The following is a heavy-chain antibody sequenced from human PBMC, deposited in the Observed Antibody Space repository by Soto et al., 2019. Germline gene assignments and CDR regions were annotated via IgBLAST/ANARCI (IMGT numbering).Heavy chain of an antibody. CDR2: IDPRDSYT. D-gene: IGHD3-22*01. J-gene: IGHJ4*02. CDR1: GYSFTNYW. V-gene: IGHV5-10-1*01. Sequence: PGESLKISCEGSGYSFTNYWISWVRQMPGKGLEWMGMIDPRDSYTNYSPSFQGHVTISVDKSITTAYLQWSSLKASDTAMYYCARHRGYYDERWRCFDSWGQGTLVPVSS. CDR3: ARHRGYYDERWRCFDS.